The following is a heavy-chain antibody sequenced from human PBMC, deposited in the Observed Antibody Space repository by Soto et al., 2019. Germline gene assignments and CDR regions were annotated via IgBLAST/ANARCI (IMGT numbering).Heavy chain of an antibody. CDR2: ISGSGRNT. CDR1: GFTFSSSA. D-gene: IGHD6-6*01. Sequence: EVQLLESGGGLVQPGGSLRLSCAASGFTFSSSAMSWVRQAPGKGLDWVSGISGSGRNTYYVDSVKGRFTVSRDNSKNILFLQMNSLRVEDTAVYYSAKDGRSSSPSAIDYWGQGTPVTVSS. CDR3: AKDGRSSSPSAIDY. V-gene: IGHV3-23*01. J-gene: IGHJ4*02.